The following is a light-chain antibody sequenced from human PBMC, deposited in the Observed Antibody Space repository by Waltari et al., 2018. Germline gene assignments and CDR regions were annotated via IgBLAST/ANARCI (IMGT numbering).Light chain of an antibody. CDR1: QSIGIY. V-gene: IGKV3-20*01. CDR3: QKYESLPAT. CDR2: HAS. J-gene: IGKJ1*01. Sequence: EIVLTQSPGTLSLSPGDRATLSCRASQSIGIYLAWYQQKPGQAPRLLIYHASSRATGIPDRFSGSGSGTDFSLTISRLEPEDFAVYYCQKYESLPATFGQGTKVEIK.